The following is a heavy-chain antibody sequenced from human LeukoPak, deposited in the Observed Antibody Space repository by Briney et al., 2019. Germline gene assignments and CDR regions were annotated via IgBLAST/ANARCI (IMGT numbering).Heavy chain of an antibody. J-gene: IGHJ4*02. CDR3: AREEGVYPPLGFGY. D-gene: IGHD3-3*01. V-gene: IGHV4-39*07. CDR1: GGSISSSSYY. Sequence: PSETLSLTCTVSGGSISSSSYYWGWIRQPPGKGLEWIGSIYYSGSTYYNPSLKSRVTISVDTSKNQFSLKLSSVTAADTAVYYCAREEGVYPPLGFGYWGQGTLVTVSS. CDR2: IYYSGST.